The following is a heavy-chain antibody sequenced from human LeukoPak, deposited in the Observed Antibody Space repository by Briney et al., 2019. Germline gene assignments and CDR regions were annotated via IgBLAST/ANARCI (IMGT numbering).Heavy chain of an antibody. J-gene: IGHJ4*02. CDR2: TKQDGNEK. Sequence: GGSLRLSCTASGFIFSSYWMTWVRQAPGKGLEWVANTKQDGNEKYYVDSVKGRFTISRDNAQNSLYLQMNSLRADDTAVYYCARKLGYCTGASCYVDYWGQGTLVTVSS. CDR3: ARKLGYCTGASCYVDY. CDR1: GFIFSSYW. D-gene: IGHD2-2*01. V-gene: IGHV3-7*03.